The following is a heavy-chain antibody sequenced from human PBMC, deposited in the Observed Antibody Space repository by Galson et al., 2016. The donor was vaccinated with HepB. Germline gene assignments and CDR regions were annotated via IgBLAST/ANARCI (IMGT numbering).Heavy chain of an antibody. CDR3: ARESEILGDSMVYYGMDV. CDR2: VSSSGSTR. D-gene: IGHD1-26*01. Sequence: SLRLSCAVSGFTFSDYYMNWIRQAPGKGLEWVTFVSSSGSTRDYADSVKGRFTISRDNAKNSLSLQMNSLRADDTAVYYCARESEILGDSMVYYGMDVWGQGTTVTVSS. V-gene: IGHV3-11*01. J-gene: IGHJ6*02. CDR1: GFTFSDYY.